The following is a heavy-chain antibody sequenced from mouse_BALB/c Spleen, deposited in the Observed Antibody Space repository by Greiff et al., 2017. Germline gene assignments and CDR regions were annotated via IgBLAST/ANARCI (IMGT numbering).Heavy chain of an antibody. CDR3: ARHGTTGYAMDY. D-gene: IGHD2-14*01. Sequence: DVQLVESGGGLVQPGGSLKLSCAASGFTFSSYTMSWVRQTPEKRLEWVAYISNGGGSTYYPDTVKGRFTISRDNAKNTLYLQMSSLKSEDTAMYYCARHGTTGYAMDYWGQGTSVTVSS. J-gene: IGHJ4*01. CDR1: GFTFSSYT. V-gene: IGHV5-12-2*01. CDR2: ISNGGGST.